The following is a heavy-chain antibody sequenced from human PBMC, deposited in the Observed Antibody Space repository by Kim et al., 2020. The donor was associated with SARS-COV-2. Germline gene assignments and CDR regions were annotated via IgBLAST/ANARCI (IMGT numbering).Heavy chain of an antibody. CDR3: AKTRYNTGSDS. V-gene: IGHV3-48*02. CDR2: ISPRGDAK. J-gene: IGHJ4*02. D-gene: IGHD6-19*01. Sequence: GGSLRLSCAASGFTFSNYGMSWVRQAPGKGLEWLSYISPRGDAKHFADSVKGRFTISRDNAKNSLYLQMNSLRDEDTAVYYCAKTRYNTGSDSWGQGTLV. CDR1: GFTFSNYG.